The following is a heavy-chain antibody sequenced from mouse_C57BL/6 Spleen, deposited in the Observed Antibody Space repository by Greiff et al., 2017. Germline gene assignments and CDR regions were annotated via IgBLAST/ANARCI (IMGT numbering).Heavy chain of an antibody. CDR3: LSFYDAMDD. D-gene: IGHD3-1*01. Sequence: EVKLVESGGGLVKPGGSLKLSCAASGFTFSDYGMHWVRQAPEKGLEWVAYISSGSSTIYYADTVKGRFTISRDNAKNTLFLQMTSLRSEDTAMYYCLSFYDAMDDWGQGTSVTVSS. J-gene: IGHJ4*01. V-gene: IGHV5-17*01. CDR1: GFTFSDYG. CDR2: ISSGSSTI.